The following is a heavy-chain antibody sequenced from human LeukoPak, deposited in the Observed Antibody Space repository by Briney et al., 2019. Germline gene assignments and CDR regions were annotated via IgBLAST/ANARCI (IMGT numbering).Heavy chain of an antibody. CDR1: GGTFSSYA. V-gene: IGHV1-69*13. J-gene: IGHJ3*02. CDR3: ARERYSSSWGPDAFDI. Sequence: SVKVSCKASGGTFSSYAISWVRQAPGQGLERMGGIIPIFGTANYAQKFQGRVTITADESTSTAYMELSSLRSEDTAVYYCARERYSSSWGPDAFDIWGQGTMVTVSS. D-gene: IGHD6-13*01. CDR2: IIPIFGTA.